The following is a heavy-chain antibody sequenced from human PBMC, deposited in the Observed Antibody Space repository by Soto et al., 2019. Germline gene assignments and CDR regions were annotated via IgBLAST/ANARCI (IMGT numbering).Heavy chain of an antibody. D-gene: IGHD3-3*01. J-gene: IGHJ5*02. CDR1: GFTFSSYG. CDR2: ISYDGSNK. Sequence: QVQLVESGGGVVQPGRSLRLSCAASGFTFSSYGMHWVRQAPGKGLEWVAVISYDGSNKYYADSVKGRFTISRDNSKNTLYLQMNSLRAEDTAVYYCAKEYYDFWSGYMWFDPWGQGTLVTVSS. V-gene: IGHV3-30*18. CDR3: AKEYYDFWSGYMWFDP.